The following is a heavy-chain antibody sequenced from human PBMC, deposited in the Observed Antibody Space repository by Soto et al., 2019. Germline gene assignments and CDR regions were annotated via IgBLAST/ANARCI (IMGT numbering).Heavy chain of an antibody. V-gene: IGHV4-59*08. CDR2: IYYSGSS. CDR1: GVSVTSYY. CDR3: ASRELEFDY. J-gene: IGHJ4*01. Sequence: QVQLQESGPGLVKPSETLSLTCTVSGVSVTSYYWSWIRQPPGKGLEWIGYIYYSGSSKYNPSLKXRXTXXVDTSKNQFSLNLSSVTAADTAVYYCASRELEFDYWGQGTLVTVSS. D-gene: IGHD1-26*01.